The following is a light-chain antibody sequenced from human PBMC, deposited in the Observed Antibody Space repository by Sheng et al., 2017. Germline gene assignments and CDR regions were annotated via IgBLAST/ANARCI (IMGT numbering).Light chain of an antibody. Sequence: QSVLTQPPSVSAAPGQSVTISCSGINSNIGTNPVSWYQKLPGTAPKLLIYDNNKRPAEIHDRFSGSKSGTSATLGITGLQTGDEADYYCGTWDSNLSILVFGGGTKLTVL. CDR3: GTWDSNLSILV. CDR2: DNN. J-gene: IGLJ3*02. CDR1: NSNIGTNP. V-gene: IGLV1-51*01.